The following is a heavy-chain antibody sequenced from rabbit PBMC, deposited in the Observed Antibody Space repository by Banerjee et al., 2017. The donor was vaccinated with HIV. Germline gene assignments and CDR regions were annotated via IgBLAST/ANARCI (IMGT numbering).Heavy chain of an antibody. CDR1: GFSFSSNYW. CDR3: TRRDATTIPHYYNL. Sequence: QEQLEESGGDLVKPEGSLTLTCTASGFSFSSNYWIRWVRQAPGKGLEWIASIYGGSSGNTHYANWAKGRFTISKTSSTTVTLQMTSLTAADTATYFCTRRDATTIPHYYNLWGPGTLVTVS. D-gene: IGHD6-1*01. V-gene: IGHV1S45*01. J-gene: IGHJ4*01. CDR2: IYGGSSGNT.